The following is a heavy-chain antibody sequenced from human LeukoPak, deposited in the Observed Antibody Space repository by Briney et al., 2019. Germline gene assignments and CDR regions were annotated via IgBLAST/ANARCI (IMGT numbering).Heavy chain of an antibody. J-gene: IGHJ5*02. CDR1: GYSISSGYY. D-gene: IGHD2-8*02. Sequence: PSETLSLTCAVSGYSISSGYYWGWIRQPPGKGLEWLGNVSYTGSTYYNPSLKSRLIFSVDTSKNQFSLRLTSVTAADTAFYYCVRQGLEMTGGGWFDPWGQGTLVTVSS. CDR3: VRQGLEMTGGGWFDP. CDR2: VSYTGST. V-gene: IGHV4-38-2*01.